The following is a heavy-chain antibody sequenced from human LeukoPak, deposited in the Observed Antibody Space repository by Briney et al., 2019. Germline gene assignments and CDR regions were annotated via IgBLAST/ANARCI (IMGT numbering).Heavy chain of an antibody. CDR3: VREGYSSGRAPVFDI. CDR2: IGPTGNT. Sequence: PGGSLRLSCVASGFSFSTSIMHWVRQPTGKGLEWVSGIGPTGNTHYLDSVKARSTISRENAGNILYLQINSLTAGDTAVYYCVREGYSSGRAPVFDIWGQGTAVIVSS. J-gene: IGHJ3*02. D-gene: IGHD6-19*01. CDR1: GFSFSTSI. V-gene: IGHV3-13*01.